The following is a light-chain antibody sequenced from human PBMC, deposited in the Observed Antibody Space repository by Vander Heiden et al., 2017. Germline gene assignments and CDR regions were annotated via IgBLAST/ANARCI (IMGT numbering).Light chain of an antibody. CDR2: DVS. CDR3: SSYTSSSTRV. J-gene: IGLJ3*02. V-gene: IGLV2-14*01. CDR1: SSDVGGYNY. Sequence: QSALTQPASVSGSPGQSITISCTGTSSDVGGYNYVSWYQQHTGKAPKVMIYDVSNRPSGVSNRFSGSKSGNTASLTISGLQAEDEADYYCSSYTSSSTRVFGGGTKLTVL.